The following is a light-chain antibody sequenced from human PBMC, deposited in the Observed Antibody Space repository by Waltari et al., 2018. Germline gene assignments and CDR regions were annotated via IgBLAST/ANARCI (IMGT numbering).Light chain of an antibody. Sequence: QSALTQPASVSGSPGQSITISCTGTSSDVGFYNYVSWYQQHPGQAPKLMIYDVSERPGGVSIRFSGCKAGNTASLPISGLQAEDEADYYCDSYAGSSSWVFGGGTKLTVL. CDR3: DSYAGSSSWV. J-gene: IGLJ3*02. CDR2: DVS. CDR1: SSDVGFYNY. V-gene: IGLV2-14*01.